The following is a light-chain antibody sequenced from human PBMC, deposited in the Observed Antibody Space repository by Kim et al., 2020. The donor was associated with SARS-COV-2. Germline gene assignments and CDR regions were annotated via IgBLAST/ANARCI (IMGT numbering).Light chain of an antibody. J-gene: IGKJ4*01. Sequence: QGERATHSCRASQRVSSYLAWYRQTPGQAPILLIYDASNRATGIPARFSGSGSGTGFTLTISSLGPEDFAVYYCQQRHIWPSALTFGGGTKVDIK. CDR1: QRVSSY. CDR2: DAS. V-gene: IGKV3-11*01. CDR3: QQRHIWPSALT.